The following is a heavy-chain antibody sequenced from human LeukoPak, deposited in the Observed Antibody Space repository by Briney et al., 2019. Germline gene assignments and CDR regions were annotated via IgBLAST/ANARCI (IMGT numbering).Heavy chain of an antibody. CDR3: ARERYNWNPWYMDV. CDR2: INHSGST. D-gene: IGHD1-20*01. CDR1: GGSFSGYY. J-gene: IGHJ6*03. V-gene: IGHV4-34*01. Sequence: PSETLSLTCAVYGGSFSGYYWSWIRQPPGKGLEWIGEINHSGSTNYNPSLKSRVTISVDTSKNQFSLKLSSVTAADTAVYYCARERYNWNPWYMDVWGKGTTVTVSS.